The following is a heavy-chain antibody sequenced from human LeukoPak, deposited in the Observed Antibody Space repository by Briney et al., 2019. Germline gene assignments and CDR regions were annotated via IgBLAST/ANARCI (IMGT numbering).Heavy chain of an antibody. CDR1: GGSISSGGYY. CDR3: ATTGYSSGKVDY. CDR2: IYYSGST. D-gene: IGHD6-19*01. J-gene: IGHJ4*02. Sequence: SQTLSLTCTVSGGSISSGGYYWSWIRQHPGKGLEWIGYIYYSGSTYYNPSLKSRVTISVDTSKNQFSLKLSSVTAADTAVYYCATTGYSSGKVDYWGQGTLVTVSS. V-gene: IGHV4-31*03.